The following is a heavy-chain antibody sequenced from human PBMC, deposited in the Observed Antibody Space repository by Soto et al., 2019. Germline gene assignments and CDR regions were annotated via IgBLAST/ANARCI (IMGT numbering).Heavy chain of an antibody. Sequence: GASVKVSCKASGYTFTSYGISWVRQAPGQGLEWMGWISAYNGNTNYAQKLQGRVTMTTDTSTSTAYMELRSLRSDDTAVYYCARDRWGPYGSGSYFVLPFYGMDVWGQGTTVTVSS. J-gene: IGHJ6*02. D-gene: IGHD3-10*01. CDR1: GYTFTSYG. CDR2: ISAYNGNT. V-gene: IGHV1-18*01. CDR3: ARDRWGPYGSGSYFVLPFYGMDV.